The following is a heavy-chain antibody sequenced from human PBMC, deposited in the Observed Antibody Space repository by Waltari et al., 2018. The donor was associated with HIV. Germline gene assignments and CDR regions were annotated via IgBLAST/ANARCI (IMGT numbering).Heavy chain of an antibody. V-gene: IGHV3-64D*06. D-gene: IGHD2-15*01. J-gene: IGHJ6*02. CDR1: GFTFSSYA. CDR2: ISNNGHST. CDR3: VKEGGYCSGCRCYYYGMDV. Sequence: EVQLVESGGGLVQPGGSLRLSCSASGFTFSSYAMHWVRQAPGKGLEYVSAISNNGHSTYYADSVKGRFTISRDNSKNTLNLQMSSLRAEDTAVYYCVKEGGYCSGCRCYYYGMDVWGQGTTVTVSS.